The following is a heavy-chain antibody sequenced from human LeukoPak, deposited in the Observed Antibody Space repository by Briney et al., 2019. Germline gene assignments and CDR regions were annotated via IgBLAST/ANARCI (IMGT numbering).Heavy chain of an antibody. J-gene: IGHJ4*02. Sequence: GGSLRLSCAASGFTVSSNYMSWVRQAPGKGLEWVSAISGSGGGTYYADSVKGRFTISRDNSKNTLYLQMNSLRAEDTAVYYCARDKKIGIDYWGQGTLVTVSS. CDR1: GFTVSSNY. CDR2: ISGSGGGT. CDR3: ARDKKIGIDY. D-gene: IGHD2-15*01. V-gene: IGHV3-23*01.